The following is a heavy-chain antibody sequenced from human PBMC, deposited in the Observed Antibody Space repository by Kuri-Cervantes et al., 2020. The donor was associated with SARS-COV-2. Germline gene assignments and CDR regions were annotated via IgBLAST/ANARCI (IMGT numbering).Heavy chain of an antibody. CDR3: ARGGSSWYVVTAPFDY. Sequence: SETLSLTCAVSGGSISSGGYSWSWIRQPPGKGLEWIGYIYHSGSTYYNPSLKSRVTISVDRSKNQFSLKLSSVTAADTAVYYCARGGSSWYVVTAPFDYWGQGTLVTVSS. V-gene: IGHV4-30-2*01. CDR2: IYHSGST. D-gene: IGHD6-13*01. J-gene: IGHJ4*02. CDR1: GGSISSGGYS.